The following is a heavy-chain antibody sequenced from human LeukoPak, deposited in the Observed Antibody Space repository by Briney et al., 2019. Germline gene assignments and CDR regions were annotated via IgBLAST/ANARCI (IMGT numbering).Heavy chain of an antibody. D-gene: IGHD3-3*01. CDR1: GYTFTSYY. V-gene: IGHV1-46*01. Sequence: ASVKVFCKASGYTFTSYYMHWVRQAPGQGLEWMGIINPSGGSTSYAQKFQGRVTMTRDTSTSTVYMELSSLRSEDTAVYYCARGQDYDFWSGYYKETYYYYYYGMDVWGQGTTVTVSS. CDR3: ARGQDYDFWSGYYKETYYYYYYGMDV. CDR2: INPSGGST. J-gene: IGHJ6*02.